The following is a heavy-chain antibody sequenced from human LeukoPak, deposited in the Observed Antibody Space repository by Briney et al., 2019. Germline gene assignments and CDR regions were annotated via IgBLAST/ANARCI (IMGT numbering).Heavy chain of an antibody. CDR1: GGSISSCNW. CDR2: IYHSGST. J-gene: IGHJ5*02. D-gene: IGHD2-21*02. CDR3: ARGSRYCGGDCYSPWRGQGS. Sequence: SGTLSLTCAVSGGSISSCNWWSWVRQPPGKGLEWIGEIYHSGSTNYNPSLKSRVTISVDKSKNQFSLKLSSVTAADTAVYYCARGSRYCGGDCYSPWRGQGSWGQGTLVTVSS. V-gene: IGHV4-4*02.